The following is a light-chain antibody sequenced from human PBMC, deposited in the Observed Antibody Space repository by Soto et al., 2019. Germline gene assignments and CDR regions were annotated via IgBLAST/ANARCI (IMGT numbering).Light chain of an antibody. CDR3: CSYAGGSTNV. J-gene: IGLJ1*01. Sequence: QAVVTQPASVSGSPGQSITISCTGTSSDVGTYNLVSWYQQLPGEAPKLMIYEGSKRPSGTSNRFSGSKSGNTASLTISGLQAEDDADYYCCSYAGGSTNVFGTGTKLTVL. V-gene: IGLV2-23*01. CDR2: EGS. CDR1: SSDVGTYNL.